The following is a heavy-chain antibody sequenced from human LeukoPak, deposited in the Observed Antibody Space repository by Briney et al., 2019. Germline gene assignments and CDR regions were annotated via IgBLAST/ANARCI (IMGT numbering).Heavy chain of an antibody. J-gene: IGHJ4*02. V-gene: IGHV1-69*04. Sequence: VASVKVSCKASGGTFSSYAISWVRQAPGQGLEWMGRIIPVLGIANYAQKFQGRVTITADKSTSTAYMELSSLRSEDTAVYYCARQGQQLGTSGYWGQGTLVSVSS. CDR3: ARQGQQLGTSGY. CDR2: IIPVLGIA. CDR1: GGTFSSYA. D-gene: IGHD6-13*01.